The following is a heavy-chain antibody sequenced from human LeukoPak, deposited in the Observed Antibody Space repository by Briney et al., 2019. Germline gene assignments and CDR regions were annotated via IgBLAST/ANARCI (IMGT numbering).Heavy chain of an antibody. CDR1: GFTFNSYE. CDR2: ISTSGTTR. J-gene: IGHJ4*02. V-gene: IGHV3-48*03. CDR3: AREIVSTVAGNFDY. Sequence: PGGSLRLSCAASGFTFNSYEMNWVRQAPGKGLEWVSYISTSGTTRTYADSVKGRFTISRDNAKNSLYLEMNSLRAEDTAVYYCAREIVSTVAGNFDYWGQGTLVTVS. D-gene: IGHD6-19*01.